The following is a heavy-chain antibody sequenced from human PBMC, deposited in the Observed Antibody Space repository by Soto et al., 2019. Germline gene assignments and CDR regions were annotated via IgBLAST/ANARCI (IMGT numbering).Heavy chain of an antibody. CDR1: GGTFSSYA. V-gene: IGHV1-69*13. J-gene: IGHJ5*02. CDR2: IIPIFGTA. Sequence: GASVKVSCKAPGGTFSSYAISWVRQASGQGLEWMGGIIPIFGTANYAQKFQGRVTITADESTSTAYMELSSLRSEDTAVYYCARQGVVVVPAAYGGNWFDPWGQGTLVTVSS. CDR3: ARQGVVVVPAAYGGNWFDP. D-gene: IGHD2-2*01.